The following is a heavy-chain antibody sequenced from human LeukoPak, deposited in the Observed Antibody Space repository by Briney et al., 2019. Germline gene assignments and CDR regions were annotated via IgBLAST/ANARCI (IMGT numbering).Heavy chain of an antibody. CDR3: ARVGGWELDYYFDY. Sequence: SETLSLTCTVSGGSISSSSYYWGWIRQPPGKGLEWIGSIYYSGSTYYNPSLKSRVTISVDTSKNQFSLKLSSVTAADTAVYYCARVGGWELDYYFDYWGQGTLVTVSS. D-gene: IGHD1-26*01. J-gene: IGHJ4*02. CDR2: IYYSGST. V-gene: IGHV4-39*07. CDR1: GGSISSSSYY.